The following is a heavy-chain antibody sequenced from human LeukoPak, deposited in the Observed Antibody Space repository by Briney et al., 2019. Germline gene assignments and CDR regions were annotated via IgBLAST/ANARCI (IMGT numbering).Heavy chain of an antibody. CDR1: GGSFSGYY. CDR2: INHSGST. D-gene: IGHD3-10*01. Sequence: SETLSLTCAVYGGSFSGYYWSWIRQPPGKGLEWIGEINHSGSTNYNPSLKSRVTISVDTSKNQFSLKLSSVTAADTAVYYCARGTSGFDYWGQGTLVTVSS. CDR3: ARGTSGFDY. J-gene: IGHJ4*02. V-gene: IGHV4-34*01.